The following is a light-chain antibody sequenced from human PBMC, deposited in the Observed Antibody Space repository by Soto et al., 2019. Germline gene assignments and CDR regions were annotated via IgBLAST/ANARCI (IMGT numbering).Light chain of an antibody. J-gene: IGLJ2*01. Sequence: QSALTQPPSASGTHGQRVTISCSGGSSNIGTNTVNWYQQLPGTAPKLLIYISDQRPSGVPDRFSGSKSGASASLAISGLQSEDEADYYCAAWDDSLNGPVFGGGTKVTVL. CDR3: AAWDDSLNGPV. CDR1: SSNIGTNT. V-gene: IGLV1-44*01. CDR2: ISD.